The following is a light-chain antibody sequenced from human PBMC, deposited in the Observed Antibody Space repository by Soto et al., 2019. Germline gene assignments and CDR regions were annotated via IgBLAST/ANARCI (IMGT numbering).Light chain of an antibody. V-gene: IGKV3-11*01. CDR2: DAS. CDR1: QSVSSY. J-gene: IGKJ4*01. CDR3: QHRSNWPLT. Sequence: IVTPQPPATLSVSPGARATRSCRASQSVSSYLAWYQQKPGQAPRLLIYDASNRATGIPARFSGSGSGTDFTLTITSLEPEDFAVYYCQHRSNWPLTFGGGTKVDIK.